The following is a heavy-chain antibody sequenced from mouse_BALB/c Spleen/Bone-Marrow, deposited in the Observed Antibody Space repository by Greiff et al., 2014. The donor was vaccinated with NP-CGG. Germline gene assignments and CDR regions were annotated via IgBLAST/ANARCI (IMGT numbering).Heavy chain of an antibody. Sequence: EVQLQQSGPELVKPGASVKMSCKASGYTFTSYDMHWVKQKPGQGLEWIGYINPYNDGTKYNEKFKGKATLTSDKSSSTAYMELSSLTTEDSADYSGARRGYDEEYYALDYWGQGTSVTVSS. CDR2: INPYNDGT. CDR1: GYTFTSYD. D-gene: IGHD2-14*01. J-gene: IGHJ4*01. CDR3: ARRGYDEEYYALDY. V-gene: IGHV1-14*01.